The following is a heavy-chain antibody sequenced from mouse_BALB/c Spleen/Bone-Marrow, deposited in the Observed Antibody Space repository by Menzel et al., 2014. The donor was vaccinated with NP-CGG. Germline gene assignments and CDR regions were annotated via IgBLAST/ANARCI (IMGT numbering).Heavy chain of an antibody. D-gene: IGHD2-1*01. Sequence: QVQLKESGSVLVRPGASVKLSCKASGYTFTGSWMHWAKQRPGQGLEWIGEIHPNSGNTNYNEKFKGKATLTVDTSSSTAYVDLSSLTSEDSAVYYCARIYYGNFYAMDYWGQGTSVTVSS. J-gene: IGHJ4*01. CDR3: ARIYYGNFYAMDY. CDR1: GYTFTGSW. CDR2: IHPNSGNT. V-gene: IGHV1S130*01.